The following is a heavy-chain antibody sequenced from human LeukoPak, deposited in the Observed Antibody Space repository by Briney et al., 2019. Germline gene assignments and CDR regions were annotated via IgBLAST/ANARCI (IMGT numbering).Heavy chain of an antibody. CDR2: ISYDGSNK. CDR3: ARDNIVVVVAATPHNWFDP. D-gene: IGHD2-15*01. V-gene: IGHV3-30-3*01. J-gene: IGHJ5*02. CDR1: GFTFSSYA. Sequence: GGSLRLSCAASGFTFSSYAMHWVRQAPGKGLEWVAVISYDGSNKYYADSVKGRFTISRDNSKNTLYLQMNSLRAEDTAVYYCARDNIVVVVAATPHNWFDPWGQGTLVTVSS.